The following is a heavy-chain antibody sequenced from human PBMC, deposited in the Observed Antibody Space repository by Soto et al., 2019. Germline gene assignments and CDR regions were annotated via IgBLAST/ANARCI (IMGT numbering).Heavy chain of an antibody. CDR2: IYYSGST. CDR1: SGSVSSSSSY. D-gene: IGHD5-12*01. V-gene: IGHV4-39*01. J-gene: IGHJ4*02. Sequence: SDTLSLTCTVSSGSVSSSSSYLGWIRPPPGKGLEWIGSIYYSGSTYYNPSLKSRVTISVDTSKNQFSLQLSSVTAADTAVYYCARHHTKSGSIVPKLRAVDYWGQGTLVTVSS. CDR3: ARHHTKSGSIVPKLRAVDY.